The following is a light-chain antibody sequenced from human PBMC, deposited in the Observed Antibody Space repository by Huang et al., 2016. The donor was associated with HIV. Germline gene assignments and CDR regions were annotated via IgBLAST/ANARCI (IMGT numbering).Light chain of an antibody. V-gene: IGKV3-20*01. J-gene: IGKJ3*01. CDR1: QSVGIY. CDR2: GAS. Sequence: EIVLTQSPGTLSLSQGERATLSCRASQSVGIYLAWYQQNPGQAPRLLIYGASTRVTGIPDRFSGGGSGTDFTLSISRLEPEDFAVYYCQQYERPPDTFGPGTKVNIK. CDR3: QQYERPPDT.